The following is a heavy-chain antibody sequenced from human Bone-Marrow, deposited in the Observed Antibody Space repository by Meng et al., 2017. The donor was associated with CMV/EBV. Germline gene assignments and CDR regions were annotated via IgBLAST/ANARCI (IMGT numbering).Heavy chain of an antibody. Sequence: GESLKISCVASGFTFSNYNMNWVRQAPGKGLEWVSSISSTSGYIYYADSLKGRFTISRENAKNSLYLQMNSLRAEGTAVYYCARLIYYDFWGGYHYGMDVWGQGTTVTVSS. CDR1: GFTFSNYN. CDR2: ISSTSGYI. CDR3: ARLIYYDFWGGYHYGMDV. J-gene: IGHJ6*02. D-gene: IGHD3-3*01. V-gene: IGHV3-21*01.